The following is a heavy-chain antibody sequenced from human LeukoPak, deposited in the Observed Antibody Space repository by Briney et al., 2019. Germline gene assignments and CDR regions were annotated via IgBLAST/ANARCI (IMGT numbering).Heavy chain of an antibody. D-gene: IGHD1-26*01. CDR3: VRERQNTQALAMGASWFDP. Sequence: ASLKVSCKASGYTFTGYYMHWVRQAPGQGLEWMGIINPGADRTTYAQKFQGRVTMTRNTSTSTVYMELSSLRSEDTAMYYCVRERQNTQALAMGASWFDPWGQGTLVTVSS. V-gene: IGHV1-46*01. J-gene: IGHJ5*02. CDR2: INPGADRT. CDR1: GYTFTGYY.